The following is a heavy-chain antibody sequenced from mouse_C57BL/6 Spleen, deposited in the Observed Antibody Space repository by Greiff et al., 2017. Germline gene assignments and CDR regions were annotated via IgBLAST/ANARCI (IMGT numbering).Heavy chain of an antibody. Sequence: VKLQESGAELVRPGTSVTVSCKASGYAFTNYLIEWVKQRPGQGLEWIGVINPGSGGTNYNEKFKGKATLTADKSSSTAYMQLSSLTSEDSAVYFCARIGGYDDYAMDYWGQGTSVTVSS. D-gene: IGHD2-2*01. CDR1: GYAFTNYL. CDR2: INPGSGGT. J-gene: IGHJ4*01. V-gene: IGHV1-54*01. CDR3: ARIGGYDDYAMDY.